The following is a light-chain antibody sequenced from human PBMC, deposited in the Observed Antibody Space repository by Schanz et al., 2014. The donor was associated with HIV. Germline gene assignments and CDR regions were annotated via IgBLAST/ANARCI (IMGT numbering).Light chain of an antibody. V-gene: IGKV1-5*03. CDR3: QQYRDYPWT. CDR1: QSISEW. CDR2: EAS. J-gene: IGKJ1*01. Sequence: DIQMTQSHSTLSASVGDRITISCRASQSISEWLAWYQQRPGQAPNLLISEASTLESGVPSRFSGTGSGTEFTLFIASLQPDDFATYYCQQYRDYPWTFGHGTKVE.